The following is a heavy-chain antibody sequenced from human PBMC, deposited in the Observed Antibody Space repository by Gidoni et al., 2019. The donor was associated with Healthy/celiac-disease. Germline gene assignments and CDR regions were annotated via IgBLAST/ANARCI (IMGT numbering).Heavy chain of an antibody. CDR1: GFTFSSYG. Sequence: QVQLVESGGGVVQPGRSLRLSCAASGFTFSSYGMHWVRQAPGKGLEWVAVIWYDGSNKYYADSVKGRFTISRDNSKNTLYLQMNSLRAEDTAVYYCARSGVVTLYSGFDYWGQGTLVTVSS. V-gene: IGHV3-33*01. CDR3: ARSGVVTLYSGFDY. D-gene: IGHD2-21*02. J-gene: IGHJ4*02. CDR2: IWYDGSNK.